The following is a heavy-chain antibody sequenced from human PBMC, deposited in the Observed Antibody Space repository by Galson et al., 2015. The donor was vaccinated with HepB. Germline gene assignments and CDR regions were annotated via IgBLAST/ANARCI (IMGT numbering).Heavy chain of an antibody. CDR3: AYFTSGSAEDLHY. D-gene: IGHD3-10*01. CDR1: GGTFSRYS. V-gene: IGHV1-69*13. Sequence: SVKVSCKASGGTFSRYSIIWVRQAPGQGLEWMGGIIPIFGTANYAQKFQGRVTIAADESTSTAYMVLRSLRYEDTAVYYCAYFTSGSAEDLHYWGQGTLVTVSS. CDR2: IIPIFGTA. J-gene: IGHJ1*01.